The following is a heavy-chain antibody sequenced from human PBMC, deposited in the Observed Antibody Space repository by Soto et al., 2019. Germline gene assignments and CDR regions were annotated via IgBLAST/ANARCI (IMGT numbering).Heavy chain of an antibody. Sequence: SGPTLVNPTQALTLTCTFSGFSLSTSGMCVSWIRQPPGKALEWLALIDWDDDKYYNTFLKTRLTISRDTPKNQVVLTMTNMDPVDTATYYRARTSGYGGNPLDLWGPGTMMTVYS. CDR3: ARTSGYGGNPLDL. CDR2: IDWDDDK. CDR1: GFSLSTSGMC. D-gene: IGHD4-17*01. J-gene: IGHJ4*02. V-gene: IGHV2-70*01.